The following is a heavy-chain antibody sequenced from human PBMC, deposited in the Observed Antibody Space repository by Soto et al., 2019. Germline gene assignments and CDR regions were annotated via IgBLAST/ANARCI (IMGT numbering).Heavy chain of an antibody. Sequence: PSETLSLTCAVYGGSFSGYYWSWIRQPPGKGLEWIGEINHSGSTNYNPSLKSRVTISVDTSKNQFSLKLSSVTAADTAVYYCARAPLGLLWFGDRWLDPWGQGTLVTVSS. CDR1: GGSFSGYY. CDR3: ARAPLGLLWFGDRWLDP. V-gene: IGHV4-34*01. J-gene: IGHJ5*02. D-gene: IGHD3-10*01. CDR2: INHSGST.